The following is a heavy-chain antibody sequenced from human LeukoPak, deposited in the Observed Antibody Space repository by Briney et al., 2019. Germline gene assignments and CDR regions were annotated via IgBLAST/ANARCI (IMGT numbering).Heavy chain of an antibody. CDR1: GFTFTSYS. V-gene: IGHV3-23*01. J-gene: IGHJ4*02. Sequence: GGSLRLSCAASGFTFTSYSMNWVRQAPGKGLEWVSTISGGGGSTYYADSVKGRFTISRDNSKNTLCLQVNSLRAEDTAVYYCAKGGKWDVTPFDYWGQGTLVTVSS. CDR3: AKGGKWDVTPFDY. CDR2: ISGGGGST. D-gene: IGHD1-26*01.